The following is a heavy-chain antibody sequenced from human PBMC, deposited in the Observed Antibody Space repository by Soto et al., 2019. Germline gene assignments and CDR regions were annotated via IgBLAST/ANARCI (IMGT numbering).Heavy chain of an antibody. CDR2: ISAYNGNT. V-gene: IGHV1-18*04. CDR1: GYTFTSYG. D-gene: IGHD3-22*01. Sequence: ASVKVSCKASGYTFTSYGISWVRQAPGQGLEWMGWISAYNGNTNYAQKLQGRVTMTTDTSTSTAYMELRSLRSDDTAVYYCARTGNYYDSSAMNCFDPWGQGTLVTVT. J-gene: IGHJ5*02. CDR3: ARTGNYYDSSAMNCFDP.